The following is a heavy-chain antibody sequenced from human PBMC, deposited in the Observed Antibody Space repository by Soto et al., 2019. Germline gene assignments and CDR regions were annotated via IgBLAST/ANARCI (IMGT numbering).Heavy chain of an antibody. CDR2: INPSGGST. J-gene: IGHJ6*02. V-gene: IGHV1-46*01. Sequence: ASVKVSCKASGYTFTSYYMHWVRQAPGQGLEWMGIINPSGGSTSYAQKFQGRVTITADESTSTAYMELSSLRSEDTAVYYCARGIEKQQLSYYYGMDFWGQGTTVTVSS. CDR3: ARGIEKQQLSYYYGMDF. D-gene: IGHD6-13*01. CDR1: GYTFTSYY.